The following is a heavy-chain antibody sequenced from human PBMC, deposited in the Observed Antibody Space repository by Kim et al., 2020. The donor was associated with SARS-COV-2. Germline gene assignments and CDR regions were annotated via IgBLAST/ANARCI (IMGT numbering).Heavy chain of an antibody. CDR3: ARGLDMVRGVANGFDI. V-gene: IGHV4-4*02. J-gene: IGHJ3*02. Sequence: SETLSLTCAVSGGSISSSNWWSWVRQPPEKGLEWIGEIYHSGSTNYNASLKSRVTISLDKSKNQFSLNLSSVTAADTAVYYCARGLDMVRGVANGFDIWGQGTMVTVSS. CDR1: GGSISSSNW. D-gene: IGHD3-10*01. CDR2: IYHSGST.